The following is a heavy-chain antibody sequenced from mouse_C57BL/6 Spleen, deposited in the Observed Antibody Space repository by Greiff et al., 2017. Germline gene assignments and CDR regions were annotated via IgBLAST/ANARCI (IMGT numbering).Heavy chain of an antibody. D-gene: IGHD2-2*01. CDR1: GYTFTGYW. J-gene: IGHJ3*01. CDR3: ARYGYDLAWFAY. Sequence: QVQLQQSGAELMKPGASVKLSCKATGYTFTGYWIEWVKQRPGHGLEWIGEILPGSGSTNYNEKFKGKATFTSYKSSNTAYMQLSRLTTEDSAIYYCARYGYDLAWFAYWGQGTLVTVSA. CDR2: ILPGSGST. V-gene: IGHV1-9*01.